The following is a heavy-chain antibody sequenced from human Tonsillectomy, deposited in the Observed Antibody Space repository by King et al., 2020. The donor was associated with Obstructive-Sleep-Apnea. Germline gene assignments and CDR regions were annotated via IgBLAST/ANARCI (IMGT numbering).Heavy chain of an antibody. CDR3: ATIAARPYGLDV. V-gene: IGHV4-39*07. D-gene: IGHD6-6*01. CDR1: GGSIISSSYY. Sequence: LQLQESGPGLVKPSETLSLTCTVSGGSIISSSYYWGWIRQPPGKGLEWIGSIYYSGITYYNPSLKSRVTISVDTSKNQFSLRLSPVTAADTAVYYCATIAARPYGLDVWGQGTTVTVSS. CDR2: IYYSGIT. J-gene: IGHJ6*02.